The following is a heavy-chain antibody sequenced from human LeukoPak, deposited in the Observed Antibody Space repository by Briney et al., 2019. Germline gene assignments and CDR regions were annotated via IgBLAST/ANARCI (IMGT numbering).Heavy chain of an antibody. V-gene: IGHV3-23*01. CDR1: GFTFSSYA. Sequence: PGGSLRLSCAASGFTFSSYAMSWVRQAPGKGLEWVSPIRGSGDRTHYADSVKGRFTISRDNSKNTLYLQMNSLRAEDTAVYYCAKDSKIVGATFRSYHYMDVWGKGTAVTVSS. D-gene: IGHD1-26*01. CDR2: IRGSGDRT. J-gene: IGHJ6*03. CDR3: AKDSKIVGATFRSYHYMDV.